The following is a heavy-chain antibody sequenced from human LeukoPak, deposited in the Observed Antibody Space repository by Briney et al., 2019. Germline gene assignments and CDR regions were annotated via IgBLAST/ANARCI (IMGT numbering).Heavy chain of an antibody. D-gene: IGHD3-10*01. CDR3: ARDWAVGITMVRGSAFDI. V-gene: IGHV1-18*01. J-gene: IGHJ3*02. CDR1: GYTFTSYG. Sequence: AASVKVSCKASGYTFTSYGISWVRQAPGQGLEWMGWISAYNGNTNYAQKLQGRVTMTTDTSTSTAYMELRSLRSDDTAVYYCARDWAVGITMVRGSAFDIWGQGTMVTVSS. CDR2: ISAYNGNT.